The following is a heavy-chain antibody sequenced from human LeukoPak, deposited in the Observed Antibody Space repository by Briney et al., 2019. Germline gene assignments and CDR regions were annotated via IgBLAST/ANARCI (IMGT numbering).Heavy chain of an antibody. Sequence: PSETLSLTCTVSGGSISSYYWSWIRQPPGKGLEWIGYIYDSGTTNYNPSLKSRVTISVDTSKNQFSLKLTSVTAADTAVYYCARATRHNGDYPDFDYWGQGTLVTVSS. J-gene: IGHJ4*02. CDR3: ARATRHNGDYPDFDY. D-gene: IGHD4-17*01. V-gene: IGHV4-59*01. CDR2: IYDSGTT. CDR1: GGSISSYY.